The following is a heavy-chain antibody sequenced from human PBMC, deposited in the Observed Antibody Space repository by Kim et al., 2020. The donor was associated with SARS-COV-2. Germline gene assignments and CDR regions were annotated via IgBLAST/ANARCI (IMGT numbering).Heavy chain of an antibody. CDR2: INTGTGNT. Sequence: ASVKVSCKTSGYSFTNFAMHWVRQAPGQRPEWMGWINTGTGNTKYVQKFQGRVTITRDTSATSVYMELSSLTSEDTAVYYCARDRLAESYWFYYMDVWGEGTTVTVSS. CDR3: ARDRLAESYWFYYMDV. J-gene: IGHJ6*03. V-gene: IGHV1-3*04. CDR1: GYSFTNFA. D-gene: IGHD2-8*02.